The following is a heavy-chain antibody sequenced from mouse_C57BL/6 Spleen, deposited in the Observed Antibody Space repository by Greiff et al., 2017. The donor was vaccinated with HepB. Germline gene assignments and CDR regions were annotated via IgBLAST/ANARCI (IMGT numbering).Heavy chain of an antibody. CDR3: ARGAGLSDY. V-gene: IGHV1-82*01. CDR2: IYPGDGDT. Sequence: QVQLQQSGPELVKPGASVKISCKASGYAFSSSWMNWVKQRPGKGLEWIGRIYPGDGDTNYNGKFRGKATLTADKSSSTAYMQLSSLTSEDSAVYFCARGAGLSDYWGQGTTLTVSS. CDR1: GYAFSSSW. J-gene: IGHJ2*01.